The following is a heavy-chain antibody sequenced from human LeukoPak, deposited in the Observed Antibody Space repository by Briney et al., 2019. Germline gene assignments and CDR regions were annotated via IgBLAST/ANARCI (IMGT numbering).Heavy chain of an antibody. CDR3: ARGQLRMITFGGVMGAFDI. Sequence: ASVKGSCKASGYTFTSYGISWVRQAPGQGLEWMGWISAYNGNTNYAQKLQGRVTMTTDTSTSTAYMELRSLRSDDTAVYYCARGQLRMITFGGVMGAFDIWGQGTMVTVSS. CDR1: GYTFTSYG. D-gene: IGHD3-16*01. CDR2: ISAYNGNT. V-gene: IGHV1-18*01. J-gene: IGHJ3*02.